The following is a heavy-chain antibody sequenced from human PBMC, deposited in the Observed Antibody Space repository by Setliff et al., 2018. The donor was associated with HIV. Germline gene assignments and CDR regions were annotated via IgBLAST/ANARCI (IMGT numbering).Heavy chain of an antibody. D-gene: IGHD3-10*01. CDR2: ISASGSTI. CDR3: ARGSLRGVLALGMDV. CDR1: GFTFSSYE. V-gene: IGHV3-48*03. J-gene: IGHJ6*02. Sequence: GGSLRLSCAASGFTFSSYEMNWVRQAPGKGLEWVAYISASGSTIYYTDSVKGRFTISRDNAKNSLYLQMNSLRAEDTAIYYCARGSLRGVLALGMDVWGQGTTVTSP.